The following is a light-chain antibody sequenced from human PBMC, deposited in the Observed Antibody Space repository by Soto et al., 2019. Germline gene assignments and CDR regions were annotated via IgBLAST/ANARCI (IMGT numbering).Light chain of an antibody. CDR1: SSNIGACYY. Sequence: QSVLTQPPSVSGAPGQRVTISCTGSSSNIGACYYVHWYQQLPGTAPKLLIYGNSNRPSGVPDRFSGSKSGTSASLAITGLQAEDEADYYCQSYHSSLSGWVFGGGTKLTVL. J-gene: IGLJ3*02. CDR3: QSYHSSLSGWV. V-gene: IGLV1-40*01. CDR2: GNS.